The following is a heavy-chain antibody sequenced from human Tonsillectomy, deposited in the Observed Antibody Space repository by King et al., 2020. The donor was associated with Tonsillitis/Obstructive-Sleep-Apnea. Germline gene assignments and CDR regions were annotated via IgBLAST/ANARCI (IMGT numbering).Heavy chain of an antibody. D-gene: IGHD1-26*01. Sequence: VQLQQWGAGLLKPSETLSLTCAVYGGSFSGYYWSWIRQPPGKGLEWTGEVNHSGSTNYNPSLKSRVTISVDTSKNQFSLKLSSVTAADTAVYYCAVGTNYYYYYLDVWGKGTTVTVSS. CDR2: VNHSGST. J-gene: IGHJ6*03. V-gene: IGHV4-34*01. CDR1: GGSFSGYY. CDR3: AVGTNYYYYYLDV.